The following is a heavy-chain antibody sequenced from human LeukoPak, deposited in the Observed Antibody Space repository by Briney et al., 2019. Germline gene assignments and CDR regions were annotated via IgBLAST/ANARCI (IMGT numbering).Heavy chain of an antibody. D-gene: IGHD3-10*01. CDR3: ARPSPYGSGTLTWFDP. Sequence: SETLSLTCSVSGGPIRSDTFYWGWIRQPPGKGLEWIGSIHYSGSTYYNPSLESRVIMSVDISKNHFSLKLNSVTAADTAVYYCARPSPYGSGTLTWFDPWGRGILVTVSS. J-gene: IGHJ5*02. CDR2: IHYSGST. V-gene: IGHV4-39*02. CDR1: GGPIRSDTFY.